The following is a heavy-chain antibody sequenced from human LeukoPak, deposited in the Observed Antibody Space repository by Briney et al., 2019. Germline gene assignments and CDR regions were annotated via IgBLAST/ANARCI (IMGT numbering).Heavy chain of an antibody. J-gene: IGHJ6*04. CDR2: INWSSANI. CDR3: ARGYCSGGSCREMDV. Sequence: PGGSLRLSCAASGFTFDDYGMSWVRQAPGKGLEWVSGINWSSANIGYADSVKGRFTISRDNAKNSLYLTMNSLRAEDTALYYCARGYCSGGSCREMDVWGKGTTVTVSS. V-gene: IGHV3-20*04. CDR1: GFTFDDYG. D-gene: IGHD2-15*01.